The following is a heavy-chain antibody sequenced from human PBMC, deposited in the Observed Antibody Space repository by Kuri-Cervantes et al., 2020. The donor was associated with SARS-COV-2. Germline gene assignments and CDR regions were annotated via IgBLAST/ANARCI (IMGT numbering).Heavy chain of an antibody. V-gene: IGHV3-7*01. CDR1: GFTFSSYS. J-gene: IGHJ4*02. CDR2: IKQDGSEK. Sequence: GGSLRLSCAASGFTFSSYSMNWVRQAPGKGLEWVANIKQDGSEKYYVDSVKGRFTISRDNAKNSLYLQMNSLRAEDTAVYYCARGHDFWSTGDDYWGQGTLVTVSS. D-gene: IGHD3-3*01. CDR3: ARGHDFWSTGDDY.